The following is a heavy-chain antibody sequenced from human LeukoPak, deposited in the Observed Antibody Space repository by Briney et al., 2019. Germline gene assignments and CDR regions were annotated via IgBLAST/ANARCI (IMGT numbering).Heavy chain of an antibody. V-gene: IGHV1-69*04. CDR3: ARDRYGDYSNWFDP. J-gene: IGHJ5*02. CDR2: IIPILSIA. Sequence: ASVKVSCKASGGTFSSYTISWVRQAPGQGLEWMGRIIPILSIANYAQKFQGRVTITADKSTSTAYMELSSLRSEDTAVYYCARDRYGDYSNWFDPWGQGTLVTVSS. CDR1: GGTFSSYT. D-gene: IGHD4-17*01.